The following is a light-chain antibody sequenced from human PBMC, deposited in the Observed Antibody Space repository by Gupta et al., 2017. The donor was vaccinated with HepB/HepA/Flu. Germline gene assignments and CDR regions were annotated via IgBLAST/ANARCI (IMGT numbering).Light chain of an antibody. J-gene: IGKJ3*01. V-gene: IGKV1-39*01. CDR1: QSISSY. CDR3: QQIYSNHRSFT. CDR2: AAS. Sequence: DIQMTQSPSSLSASVGDRVTITCRASQSISSYLNWYQQKPGKAPKLLIYAASSLQSGVPSRFSGSGAGTDFTLTISSLQPEDFATYYCQQIYSNHRSFTFGPGTKVDIK.